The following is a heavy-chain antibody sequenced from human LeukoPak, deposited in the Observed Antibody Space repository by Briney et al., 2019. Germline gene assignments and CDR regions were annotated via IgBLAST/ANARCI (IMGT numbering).Heavy chain of an antibody. CDR3: ARHYYGSGSSGQNDY. V-gene: IGHV5-51*01. J-gene: IGHJ4*02. D-gene: IGHD3-10*01. CDR2: IYPGDSDT. CDR1: GYTFTSSW. Sequence: GESLKISCKGSGYTFTSSWIGWVRQMPGKGLEWMGIIYPGDSDTRYSPSFQGQVTISADKSISTAYLQWSSLKASDTAMYYCARHYYGSGSSGQNDYWGQGTLVTVSS.